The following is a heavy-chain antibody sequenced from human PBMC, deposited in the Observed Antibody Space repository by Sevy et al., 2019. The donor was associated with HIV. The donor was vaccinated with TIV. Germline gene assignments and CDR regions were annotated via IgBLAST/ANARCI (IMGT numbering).Heavy chain of an antibody. D-gene: IGHD3-10*02. J-gene: IGHJ4*02. CDR3: ARDGGYSVNFLPSGY. CDR2: ISYDGSSK. Sequence: GGSLRLSCAASGFTFSSHAMHWVRQAPGKGLEWMAAISYDGSSKYCADSVKGRFTISRDDSKNTLYLQMSSLRAGDTAVYYCARDGGYSVNFLPSGYWGQRTLVTVSS. V-gene: IGHV3-30-3*01. CDR1: GFTFSSHA.